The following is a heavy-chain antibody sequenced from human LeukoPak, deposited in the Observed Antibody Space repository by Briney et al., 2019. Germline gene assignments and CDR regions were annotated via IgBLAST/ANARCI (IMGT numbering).Heavy chain of an antibody. J-gene: IGHJ3*02. V-gene: IGHV4-39*07. CDR2: IYYSGST. CDR3: AGPGSYSENDAFDI. Sequence: PSETLSLTCTVAGGSINSSSYYWGWIRQPPGKGLEWIGSIYYSGSTYYNPSLKSRVTISVDTSKNQFSLKLSSVTAADTAVYYCAGPGSYSENDAFDIWGQGTMVTVSS. CDR1: GGSINSSSYY. D-gene: IGHD1-26*01.